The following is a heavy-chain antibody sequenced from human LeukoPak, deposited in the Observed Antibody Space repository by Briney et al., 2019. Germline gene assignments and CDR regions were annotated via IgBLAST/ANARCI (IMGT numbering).Heavy chain of an antibody. V-gene: IGHV3-48*03. CDR3: ARDQGPVRTAYYYNGMDV. D-gene: IGHD1-1*01. J-gene: IGHJ6*02. Sequence: PGGSLRLSCEASGFTFSSYEMNWVRQAPGKGLEWVSYISSSGSTIYYTDSVRGRFTISRGNAKNSLYLQMNSLRAEDTAVYYCARDQGPVRTAYYYNGMDVWGQGTTVTVSS. CDR1: GFTFSSYE. CDR2: ISSSGSTI.